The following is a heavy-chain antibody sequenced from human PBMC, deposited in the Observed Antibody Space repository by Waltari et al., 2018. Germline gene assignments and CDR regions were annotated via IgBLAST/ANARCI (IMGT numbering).Heavy chain of an antibody. CDR1: GGSISSYY. CDR3: ARDLFTIAAGGGWFDP. J-gene: IGHJ5*02. D-gene: IGHD6-13*01. Sequence: QVQLQESGPGLVKPSETLSLTCTVSGGSISSYYWSWIRQPPGKGLEWIGYIYYSGSTNSNPAHEIRVTISVDTSKNQFSLKLSSVTAADTAVYYCARDLFTIAAGGGWFDPWGQGTLVTVSS. CDR2: IYYSGST. V-gene: IGHV4-59*01.